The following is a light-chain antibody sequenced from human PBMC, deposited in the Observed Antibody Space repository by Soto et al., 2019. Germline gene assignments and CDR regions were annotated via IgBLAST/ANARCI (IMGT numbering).Light chain of an antibody. J-gene: IGLJ1*01. CDR1: SSDVGAHNF. CDR3: SSYAGGNNYV. Sequence: QSVLTQPPSASGSPGRSVTISCTGTSSDVGAHNFVSWHQQHPGKAPKLMVYEVSKRPSGVPDRFSGSRSGNTASLTVSGLQAEDEADYYCSSYAGGNNYVFGTG. V-gene: IGLV2-8*01. CDR2: EVS.